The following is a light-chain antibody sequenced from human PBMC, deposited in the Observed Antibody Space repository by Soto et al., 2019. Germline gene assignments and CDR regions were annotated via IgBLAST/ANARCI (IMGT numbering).Light chain of an antibody. V-gene: IGKV3-11*01. CDR3: QQRSNWLS. J-gene: IGKJ3*01. CDR2: DAS. Sequence: EIVLTQSPATLSLSPGERATLSCRASQSVSSYLAWYQQKPGQAPRLLIYDASNRATGIPARFSGSGSGTDFTLTISSPEPEDFAGYYCQQRSNWLSFGPGTKVDIK. CDR1: QSVSSY.